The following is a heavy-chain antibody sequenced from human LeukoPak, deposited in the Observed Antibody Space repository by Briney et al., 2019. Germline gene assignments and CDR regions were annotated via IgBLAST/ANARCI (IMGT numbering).Heavy chain of an antibody. CDR2: ISGSGGST. D-gene: IGHD2-2*01. J-gene: IGHJ3*02. CDR3: AKPRGSCSSTSCYIDAFDI. V-gene: IGHV3-23*01. CDR1: GFTFSSYA. Sequence: PGGSLRLSCAASGFTFSSYAMSWVRQAPGKGLEWVSAISGSGGSTYYADSVKGRFTISRDNSKNTLYLQMNSPRAEDTAVYYCAKPRGSCSSTSCYIDAFDIWGQGTMVTVSS.